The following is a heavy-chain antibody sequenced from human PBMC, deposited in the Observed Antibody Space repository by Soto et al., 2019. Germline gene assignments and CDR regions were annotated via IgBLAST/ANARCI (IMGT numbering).Heavy chain of an antibody. D-gene: IGHD6-19*01. Sequence: GGSLRLSCAVSGFTFSIYPMHWVRQAPGKGLEWVAVISYDGAKKDYAGSVKGRFTISRDNSKNTLYLQMNSLRAEDSAVFYCARAYSSGWNYFDYWGQGTLVTVSS. CDR1: GFTFSIYP. V-gene: IGHV3-30*04. CDR2: ISYDGAKK. CDR3: ARAYSSGWNYFDY. J-gene: IGHJ4*02.